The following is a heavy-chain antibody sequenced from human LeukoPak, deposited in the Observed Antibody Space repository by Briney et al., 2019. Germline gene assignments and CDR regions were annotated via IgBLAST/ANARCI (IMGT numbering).Heavy chain of an antibody. D-gene: IGHD3-22*01. J-gene: IGHJ4*02. CDR2: IYPDDSDI. CDR1: GYSFASYW. Sequence: GESLKISCKGSGYSFASYWIAWVRRMPGKGLEWMGIIYPDDSDIRYSLSFQGQVTFSADKSISTAYLQWSSLKASDTAMYYCARGYDRVDHWGQGTLVTVSS. V-gene: IGHV5-51*01. CDR3: ARGYDRVDH.